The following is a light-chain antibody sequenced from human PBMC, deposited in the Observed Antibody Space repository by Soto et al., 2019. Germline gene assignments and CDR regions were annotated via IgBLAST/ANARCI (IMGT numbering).Light chain of an antibody. Sequence: DIQMTQSPSTLSASVGDRVTITCRASQSITDWLAWYQQKPGKAPKFLIYKASNLESGVPSRFSGSGSGTEFPLTISSRQPDDFASYYCQYWDNYSWTFGQGTKVEIK. CDR1: QSITDW. J-gene: IGKJ1*01. CDR3: QYWDNYSWT. V-gene: IGKV1-5*03. CDR2: KAS.